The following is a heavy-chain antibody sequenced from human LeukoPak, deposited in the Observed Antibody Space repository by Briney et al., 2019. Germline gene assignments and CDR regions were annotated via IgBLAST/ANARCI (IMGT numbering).Heavy chain of an antibody. CDR1: GFTASSNY. CDR2: IYSDGST. Sequence: GGSLRLSCAASGFTASSNYMNWVRQAPGKGLEWVSIIYSDGSTFHADSVKGRFTISRDNSKNTLYLQMNSLRVEDTAMYYCARDPDYGVNVWGQGTLVTVSS. CDR3: ARDPDYGVNV. V-gene: IGHV3-53*01. J-gene: IGHJ4*02. D-gene: IGHD4-17*01.